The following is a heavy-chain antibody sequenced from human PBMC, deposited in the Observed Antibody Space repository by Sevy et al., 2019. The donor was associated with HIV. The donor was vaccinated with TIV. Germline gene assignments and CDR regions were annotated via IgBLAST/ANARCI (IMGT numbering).Heavy chain of an antibody. J-gene: IGHJ6*02. Sequence: GGSLRLSCAASGFTFSSYSMNWVRQAPGKGLEWVSYISSSSSTIYYADSVKGRFTISRDNAKNSLYLQMNSLRDEDTAVYYCARDYEEDSSSWPAGAWGSYYYGMDVWGQGTTVTVSS. CDR3: ARDYEEDSSSWPAGAWGSYYYGMDV. V-gene: IGHV3-48*02. CDR2: ISSSSSTI. CDR1: GFTFSSYS. D-gene: IGHD6-13*01.